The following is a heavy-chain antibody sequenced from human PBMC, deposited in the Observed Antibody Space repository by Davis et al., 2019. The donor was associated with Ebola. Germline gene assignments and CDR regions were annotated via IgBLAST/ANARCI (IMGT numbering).Heavy chain of an antibody. CDR2: TYYSGST. V-gene: IGHV4-59*12. D-gene: IGHD5-18*01. J-gene: IGHJ4*02. CDR3: ARVASYGDYFDY. CDR1: GGSISSYY. Sequence: GSLRLSCTVSGGSISSYYWSWIRQPPGKGLEWIGYTYYSGSTHYNPSLKSRVTISGDTSRNQFSLKLSSVTAADTAVYYCARVASYGDYFDYWGLGTLVTVSS.